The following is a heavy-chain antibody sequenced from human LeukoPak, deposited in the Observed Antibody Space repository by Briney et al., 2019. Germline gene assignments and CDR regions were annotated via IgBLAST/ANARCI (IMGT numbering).Heavy chain of an antibody. J-gene: IGHJ4*02. Sequence: SETLSLTCTVSGGSISSYYWSWIRQPPGKGLEWIGYIYYSGSTNYNPSLKSRVTMSVDTSKNQFSLKLSSVTAADTAVYYCARAVYYYDSSGYYLMYYFDYWGQGTLVTVSS. V-gene: IGHV4-59*01. CDR1: GGSISSYY. CDR3: ARAVYYYDSSGYYLMYYFDY. CDR2: IYYSGST. D-gene: IGHD3-22*01.